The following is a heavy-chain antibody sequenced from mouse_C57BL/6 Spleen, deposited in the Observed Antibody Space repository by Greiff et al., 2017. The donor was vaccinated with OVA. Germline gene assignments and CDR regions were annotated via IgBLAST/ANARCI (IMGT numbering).Heavy chain of an antibody. CDR2: INPNNGGT. J-gene: IGHJ1*03. Sequence: EVQLQQSGPELVKPGASVKISCKASGYTFTDYYMNWVKQSHGKSLEWIGDINPNNGGTSYNQKFKGKATLTVDKSCSTAYMELRSLTSADSAVYSCAPYYYSSSYWYFDVWGTGTTVTVSS. CDR1: GYTFTDYY. D-gene: IGHD1-1*01. CDR3: APYYYSSSYWYFDV. V-gene: IGHV1-26*01.